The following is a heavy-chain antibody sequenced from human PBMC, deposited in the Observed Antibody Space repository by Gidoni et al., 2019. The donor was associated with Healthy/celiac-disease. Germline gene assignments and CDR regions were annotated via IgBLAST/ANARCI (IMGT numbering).Heavy chain of an antibody. J-gene: IGHJ6*03. CDR3: ARDRGRYSSGWYGFYMDV. Sequence: ANYAQRFQGRVTITADKSTSTAYMELSSLRSEDTAVYYCARDRGRYSSGWYGFYMDVWGKGTTVTVSS. D-gene: IGHD6-19*01. V-gene: IGHV1-69*06. CDR2: A.